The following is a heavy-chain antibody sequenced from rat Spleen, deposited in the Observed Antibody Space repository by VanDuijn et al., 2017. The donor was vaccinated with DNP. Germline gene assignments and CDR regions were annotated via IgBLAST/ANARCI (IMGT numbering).Heavy chain of an antibody. Sequence: EVQLVESGGGLVQPGRSLKLSCAASGFTFNDYGMAWVRQTPEKGLEWVTTITYVGSITYYRDSVRGRFTISRDNVRSTQYLQMDSLRSEDTATYYCATHQVYYGLSFVYWGQGTLVTVSS. J-gene: IGHJ3*01. V-gene: IGHV5-7*01. CDR3: ATHQVYYGLSFVY. D-gene: IGHD1-6*01. CDR2: ITYVGSIT. CDR1: GFTFNDYG.